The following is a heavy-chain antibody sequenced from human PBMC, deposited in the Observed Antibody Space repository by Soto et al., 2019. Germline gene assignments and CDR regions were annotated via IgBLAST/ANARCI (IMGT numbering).Heavy chain of an antibody. J-gene: IGHJ4*02. CDR3: ARDRTIAVAAAFDY. V-gene: IGHV3-33*01. CDR2: IWYDGSNK. Sequence: QVQLVESGGGVVQPGRSLRLSCAASGFTFSSYGMHWVRQAPGKGLEWVAVIWYDGSNKYYADSVKGRFTISRDNSKNTLDLQMNSMRAEDTAVYYCARDRTIAVAAAFDYWGQGTLVTVSS. D-gene: IGHD6-19*01. CDR1: GFTFSSYG.